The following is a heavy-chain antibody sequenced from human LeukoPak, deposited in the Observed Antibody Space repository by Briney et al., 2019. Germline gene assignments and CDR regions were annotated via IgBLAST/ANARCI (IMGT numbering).Heavy chain of an antibody. D-gene: IGHD6-19*01. Sequence: SVKVSCKASGGTFSSYAISWVRQAPGQGLEWMGRIIPIFGTANYAQKFQGRVTINTDESTSTAYMELSSLRAEDTAVYYCARGLGYSSGWLTHFDYWGQGTLATVSS. CDR3: ARGLGYSSGWLTHFDY. J-gene: IGHJ4*02. V-gene: IGHV1-69*05. CDR2: IIPIFGTA. CDR1: GGTFSSYA.